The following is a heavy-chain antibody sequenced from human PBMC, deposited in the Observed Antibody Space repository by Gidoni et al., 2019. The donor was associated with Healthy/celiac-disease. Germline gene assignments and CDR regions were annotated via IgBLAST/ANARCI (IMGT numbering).Heavy chain of an antibody. CDR2: ISYDGSNK. V-gene: IGHV3-30*18. D-gene: IGHD4-17*01. CDR1: GSTFSSYG. Sequence: QVQLVESGGGVVQPGRSLRLSCAASGSTFSSYGRHWVRQAPGKGLEWVAVISYDGSNKYYADSVKGRFTISRDNSKNTLYLQMNSLRAEDTAVYYCANEAMTTVTHYGMDVWGQGTTVTVSS. J-gene: IGHJ6*02. CDR3: ANEAMTTVTHYGMDV.